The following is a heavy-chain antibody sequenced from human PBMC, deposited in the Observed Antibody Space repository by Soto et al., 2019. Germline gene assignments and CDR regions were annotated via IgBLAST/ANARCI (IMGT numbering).Heavy chain of an antibody. Sequence: SETLSLTCAVYGGSLSGYYWSWIRQPPGKGLEWIGEINHSGSTNYNPSLKSRVTISVDTSKNQFSLKLSSVTAADTAVYYCARIPPPRWPHAYYFDYWGQGTLVTVSS. J-gene: IGHJ4*02. V-gene: IGHV4-34*01. CDR1: GGSLSGYY. CDR3: ARIPPPRWPHAYYFDY. D-gene: IGHD2-15*01. CDR2: INHSGST.